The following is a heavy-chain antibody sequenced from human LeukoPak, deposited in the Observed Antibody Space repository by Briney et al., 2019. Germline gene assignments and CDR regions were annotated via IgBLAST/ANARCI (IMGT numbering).Heavy chain of an antibody. V-gene: IGHV3-48*03. CDR1: GFTFSSYE. J-gene: IGHJ3*02. CDR2: ISSSGSTI. Sequence: GGSLRLSCAAAGFTFSSYEMNWVRQAPGKGLEWVSYISSSGSTIYYADSVKGRFTISRDNAKNSLYLQMNSLRAEDTAVYYCARGGGDYEDPFDIWGQGTMVTVSS. CDR3: ARGGGDYEDPFDI. D-gene: IGHD4-17*01.